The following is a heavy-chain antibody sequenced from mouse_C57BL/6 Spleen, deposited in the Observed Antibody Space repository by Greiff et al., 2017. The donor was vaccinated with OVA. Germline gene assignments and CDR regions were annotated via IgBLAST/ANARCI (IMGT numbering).Heavy chain of an antibody. Sequence: DVKLVESGGDLVKPGGSLKLSCAASGFTFSSYGMSWVRQTPDKRLEWVATISSGGSYTYYPDSVKGRFTISRDNAKNTLYLQMSSLKSDDTAMYYCARQGDSSGYLYYFDYWGQGTTLTVSS. CDR3: ARQGDSSGYLYYFDY. J-gene: IGHJ2*01. CDR1: GFTFSSYG. V-gene: IGHV5-6*02. D-gene: IGHD3-2*02. CDR2: ISSGGSYT.